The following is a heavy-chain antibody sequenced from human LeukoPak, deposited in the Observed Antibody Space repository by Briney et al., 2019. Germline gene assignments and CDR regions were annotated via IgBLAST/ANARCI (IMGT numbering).Heavy chain of an antibody. V-gene: IGHV3-74*01. J-gene: IGHJ4*02. CDR3: ARDRRVGEPFDS. CDR1: GFTFSNYW. D-gene: IGHD3-16*01. Sequence: GGSLRLSSAASGFTFSNYWMHWVRQTPGKRLVWVSRINSDGSGTTHADSVKGRFTISRDNAKNTLYLQMNSLRVEDTAVYYCARDRRVGEPFDSWGQGTLVTVSS. CDR2: INSDGSGT.